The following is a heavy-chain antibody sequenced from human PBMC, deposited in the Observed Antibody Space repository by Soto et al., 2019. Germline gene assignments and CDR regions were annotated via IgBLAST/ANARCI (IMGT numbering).Heavy chain of an antibody. Sequence: QVQLVQSGAEVKKPGSSVKVSCKASGGTFSSYAISWVRQAPGQGLEWMGGIIPIFGTANYAQKFQGRVTITADESTSTDYMELRSLRSEETAVYYCASQYCSGGSCYFDYWGQGTLVTVSS. V-gene: IGHV1-69*12. J-gene: IGHJ4*02. CDR1: GGTFSSYA. CDR3: ASQYCSGGSCYFDY. D-gene: IGHD2-15*01. CDR2: IIPIFGTA.